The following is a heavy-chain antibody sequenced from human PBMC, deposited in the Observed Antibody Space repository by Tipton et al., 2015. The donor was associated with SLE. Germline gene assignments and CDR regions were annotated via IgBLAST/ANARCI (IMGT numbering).Heavy chain of an antibody. V-gene: IGHV3-30*03. CDR3: ARDRNYYMDV. CDR1: GFTFSSYW. J-gene: IGHJ6*03. CDR2: ISYDGSNK. Sequence: QLVQSGGGVVQPGRSLRLSCAASGFTFSSYWMHWVRQAPGKGLEWVAVISYDGSNKYYADSVRGRFTISRDNSKNTLYLQMNSLRAEDTAVYYCARDRNYYMDVWGKGTTVTVSS.